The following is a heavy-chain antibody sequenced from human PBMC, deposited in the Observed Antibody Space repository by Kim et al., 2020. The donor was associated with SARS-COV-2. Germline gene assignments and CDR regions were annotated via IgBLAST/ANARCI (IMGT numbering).Heavy chain of an antibody. CDR2: IYYSGST. CDR1: GGSISSGGYY. J-gene: IGHJ4*02. D-gene: IGHD6-13*01. V-gene: IGHV4-31*03. CDR3: ARWKQQLPIWGWYFDY. Sequence: SETLSLTCTVSGGSISSGGYYWSWIRQHPGKGLEWIGYIYYSGSTYYNPSLKSRVTISVDTSKNQFSLKLSSVTAADTAVYYCARWKQQLPIWGWYFDYWGQGTLVTVSS.